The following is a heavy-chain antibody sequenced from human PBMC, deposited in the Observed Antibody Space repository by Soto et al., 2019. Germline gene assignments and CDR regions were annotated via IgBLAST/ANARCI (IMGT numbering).Heavy chain of an antibody. CDR3: AKDGQSGSYYRAEYFQH. Sequence: GGSLRLSCAASGFTFSSYAMSWVRQAPGKGLEWVSAISGSGGSTYYADSVKGRFTISRDNSKNTLYLQMNSLRAEDTAVYYCAKDGQSGSYYRAEYFQHWGQGTLVTVSS. J-gene: IGHJ1*01. V-gene: IGHV3-23*01. CDR2: ISGSGGST. D-gene: IGHD1-26*01. CDR1: GFTFSSYA.